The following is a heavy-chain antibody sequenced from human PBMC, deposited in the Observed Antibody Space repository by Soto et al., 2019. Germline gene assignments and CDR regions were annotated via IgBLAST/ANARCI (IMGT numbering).Heavy chain of an antibody. J-gene: IGHJ4*02. V-gene: IGHV3-33*01. D-gene: IGHD3-22*01. Sequence: PGGSLRLSCAASGFTFSSYGMHWVRQAPGKGLEWVAVIWYDGSNKYYADSVKGRFTISRDNSKNTLYLQMNSLRAEDTAVYYCARDLNYYYDSSGYYPGLDYWGQGTLVTVSS. CDR1: GFTFSSYG. CDR2: IWYDGSNK. CDR3: ARDLNYYYDSSGYYPGLDY.